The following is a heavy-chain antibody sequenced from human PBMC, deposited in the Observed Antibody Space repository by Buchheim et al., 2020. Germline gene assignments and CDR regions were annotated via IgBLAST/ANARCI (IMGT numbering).Heavy chain of an antibody. CDR1: GFTFSNYD. D-gene: IGHD3-3*01. CDR3: ANFKSGSYGYYSYGMEV. CDR2: ISGGGGRT. Sequence: VQLLQSGGNLVQPGGSLRLSCAASGFTFSNYDMTWVRQAPGKGLEWVSIISGGGGRTYYADSVKGRFTVSRDNSKNTLYLQMYSLRAEDTAVYYCANFKSGSYGYYSYGMEVWGQGTT. J-gene: IGHJ6*02. V-gene: IGHV3-23*01.